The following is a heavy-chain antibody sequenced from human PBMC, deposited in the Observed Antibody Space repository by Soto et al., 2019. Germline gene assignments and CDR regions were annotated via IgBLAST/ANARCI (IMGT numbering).Heavy chain of an antibody. CDR1: GGSVSSGSYY. Sequence: PSETLSLTCTVSGGSVSSGSYYWSWIRQPPGKGLEWIGYIYYSGSTNYNPSLKSRVTISVDTSKNQFSLKLSSVTAADTAVYYCARGSGDGYNWEVGWFDPWGQGTLVTVSS. CDR3: ARGSGDGYNWEVGWFDP. J-gene: IGHJ5*02. V-gene: IGHV4-61*01. D-gene: IGHD5-12*01. CDR2: IYYSGST.